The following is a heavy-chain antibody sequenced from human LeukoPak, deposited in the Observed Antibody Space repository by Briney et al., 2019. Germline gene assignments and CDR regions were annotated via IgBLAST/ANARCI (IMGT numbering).Heavy chain of an antibody. J-gene: IGHJ5*02. CDR2: INHSGST. D-gene: IGHD2-2*01. CDR1: GGSFSGYY. CDR3: ARGYCSSTSCYVGRGPGGWFDP. Sequence: PSETLSLTCAVYGGSFSGYYWSWIRQPPGKGLEWIGEINHSGSTNYNPSLKSRVTISVDTSKNQFSLKLSSVTAADTAVYYCARGYCSSTSCYVGRGPGGWFDPWGQGTLVTVSS. V-gene: IGHV4-34*01.